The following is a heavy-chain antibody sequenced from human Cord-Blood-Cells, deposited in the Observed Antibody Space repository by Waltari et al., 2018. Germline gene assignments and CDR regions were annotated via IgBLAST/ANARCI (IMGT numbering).Heavy chain of an antibody. CDR3: ARTEHSGWYYFDY. V-gene: IGHV3-53*01. J-gene: IGHJ4*02. D-gene: IGHD6-19*01. Sequence: EVQLVESGGGLIQPGGSLRLSCAASGFTVSSNYMSWARQAPGKGLEWVSVIYSGGSTYYADSVKGRFTISRDNSKNTLYLQMNSLRAEDTAVYYCARTEHSGWYYFDYWGQGTLVTVSS. CDR1: GFTVSSNY. CDR2: IYSGGST.